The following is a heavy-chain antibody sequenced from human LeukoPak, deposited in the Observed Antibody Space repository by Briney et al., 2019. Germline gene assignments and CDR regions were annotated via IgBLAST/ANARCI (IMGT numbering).Heavy chain of an antibody. J-gene: IGHJ5*02. V-gene: IGHV1-2*02. CDR1: GYSFTGYY. D-gene: IGHD3-22*01. Sequence: ASVKVSCKTSGYSFTGYYVHWVRQAPGQGLEWMGWINPNSGGTTYAQKFQGRVSMTRDTSTSTVYMELSSLRSEDTAVYYCSISGYYSPRAWFDPWGQGTLVTVSS. CDR3: SISGYYSPRAWFDP. CDR2: INPNSGGT.